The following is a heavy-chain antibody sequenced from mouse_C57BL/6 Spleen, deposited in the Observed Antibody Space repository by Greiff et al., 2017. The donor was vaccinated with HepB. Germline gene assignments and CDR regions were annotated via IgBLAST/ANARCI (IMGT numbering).Heavy chain of an antibody. CDR3: ARGDPFSPMDY. J-gene: IGHJ4*01. CDR1: GYSITSGYY. Sequence: DVKLQESGPGLVKPSQSLSLTCSVTGYSITSGYYWNWIRQFPGNKLEWMGYISYDGSNNYNPSLKNRISITRDTSKNQFFLKLNSVTTEDTATYYCARGDPFSPMDYWGHGTSVTVSS. V-gene: IGHV3-6*01. CDR2: ISYDGSN. D-gene: IGHD2-13*01.